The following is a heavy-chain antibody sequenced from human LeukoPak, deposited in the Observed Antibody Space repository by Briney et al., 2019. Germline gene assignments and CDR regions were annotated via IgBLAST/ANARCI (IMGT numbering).Heavy chain of an antibody. D-gene: IGHD6-13*01. Sequence: SETLSLTCAVYGGSFSGYYWSWIRQPPGKGLEWIGEINHSGSTNYNPSLKSRVTISVDTPKNQFSLKLSSVTAADTAVYYCARRRYSSSPDYWGQGTLVTVSS. CDR1: GGSFSGYY. J-gene: IGHJ4*02. CDR3: ARRRYSSSPDY. CDR2: INHSGST. V-gene: IGHV4-34*01.